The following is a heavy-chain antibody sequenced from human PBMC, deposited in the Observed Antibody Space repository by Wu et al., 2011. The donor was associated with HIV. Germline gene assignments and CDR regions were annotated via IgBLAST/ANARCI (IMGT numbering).Heavy chain of an antibody. CDR1: GYTFTGYY. CDR2: INPNSGGT. J-gene: IGHJ5*02. CDR3: AREAAFMGYCSRTSCLNWFDP. V-gene: IGHV1-2*02. D-gene: IGHD2-2*01. Sequence: QVQLVQSGAEVKKPGASVKVSCKASGYTFTGYYMHWVRQAPGQGLEWMGWINPNSGGTIYAQKFQGRVTMTRDTSISTAYMELSRLTSDDTAVYYCAREAAFMGYCSRTSCLNWFDPWGQGTLVTVSS.